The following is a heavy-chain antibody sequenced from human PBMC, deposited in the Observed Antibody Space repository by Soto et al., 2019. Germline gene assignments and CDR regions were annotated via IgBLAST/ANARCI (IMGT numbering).Heavy chain of an antibody. D-gene: IGHD3-10*01. CDR2: IYPGDSDT. V-gene: IGHV5-51*01. J-gene: IGHJ3*02. CDR1: GYSFTSYC. Sequence: VESLKISCKGSGYSFTSYCIGWVRQMPGKGLEWMGIIYPGDSDTRYSPSFQGQVTISADKSISTAYLQWSSLKASDTAMYYCARRYYYGSGSYAFDIWGQGTMVTVSS. CDR3: ARRYYYGSGSYAFDI.